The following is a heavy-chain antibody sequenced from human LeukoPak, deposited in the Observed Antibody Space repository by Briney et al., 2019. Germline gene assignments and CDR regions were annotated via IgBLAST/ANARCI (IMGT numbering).Heavy chain of an antibody. CDR1: GYTFTSYG. D-gene: IGHD2-2*03. J-gene: IGHJ4*02. CDR3: ASGYCSSTSCYGGQDY. Sequence: ASVKVSCKASGYTFTSYGISWVRQAPGQGLEWMRWISAYNGNTNYAQKLQGRVTMTTDTSTSTAYMELRSLRSDDTAVYYCASGYCSSTSCYGGQDYWGQGTLVTVSS. CDR2: ISAYNGNT. V-gene: IGHV1-18*01.